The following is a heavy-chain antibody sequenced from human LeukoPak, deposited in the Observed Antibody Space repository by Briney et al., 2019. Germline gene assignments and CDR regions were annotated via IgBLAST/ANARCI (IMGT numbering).Heavy chain of an antibody. CDR1: GFAFSSYG. CDR2: ISYDGSNK. J-gene: IGHJ4*02. D-gene: IGHD3-22*01. CDR3: AKTAPYDSSGYPIDY. V-gene: IGHV3-30*18. Sequence: PGGSLRLSCAASGFAFSSYGMHWVRQAPGKGLEWVVVISYDGSNKYYADSVKGRFTISRDNSKNTLYLQMNSLRAEDTAVYYCAKTAPYDSSGYPIDYWGQGTLVTVSS.